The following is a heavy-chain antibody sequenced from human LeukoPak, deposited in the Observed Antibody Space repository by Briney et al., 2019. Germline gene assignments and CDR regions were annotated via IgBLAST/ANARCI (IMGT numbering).Heavy chain of an antibody. Sequence: ASVKVSCKAFGYTFTGYHIHWVRQAPGQGLEWMGRINPNSGGTNYAQKFQGRVTMTRDTSISTAYMELSRLRSDDTAVYYCARDRRPYYYGSGSYNAFDIWGQGTMVTVSS. CDR2: INPNSGGT. D-gene: IGHD3-10*01. CDR1: GYTFTGYH. J-gene: IGHJ3*02. V-gene: IGHV1-2*02. CDR3: ARDRRPYYYGSGSYNAFDI.